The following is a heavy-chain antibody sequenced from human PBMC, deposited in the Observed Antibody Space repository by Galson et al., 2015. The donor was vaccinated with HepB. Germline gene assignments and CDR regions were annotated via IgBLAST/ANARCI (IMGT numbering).Heavy chain of an antibody. Sequence: SLRLSCAASGFTFSSYSMNWVRQAPGKGLEWVSSISSSSSYIYYADSVKGRFTISRDNAKNSLYLQMNSLRAEDTAVYYCAREAGPYSYSGSYQYFDYWGQGTLVTVSS. CDR1: GFTFSSYS. D-gene: IGHD1-26*01. CDR2: ISSSSSYI. CDR3: AREAGPYSYSGSYQYFDY. V-gene: IGHV3-21*01. J-gene: IGHJ4*02.